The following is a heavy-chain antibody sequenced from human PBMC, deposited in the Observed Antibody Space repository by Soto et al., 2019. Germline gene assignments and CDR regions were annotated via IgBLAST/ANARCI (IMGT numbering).Heavy chain of an antibody. V-gene: IGHV3-33*01. J-gene: IGHJ4*02. CDR2: IWYDGSNK. D-gene: IGHD5-12*01. Sequence: GGSLRLSCAASGFTFSSYGMHWVRQAPGKGLEWVAVIWYDGSNKYYADSVKGRFTISRDNSKNTLYLQMNSLRAEDTAVYYCARDTDLGGPVATIDYWGQGTLVTVSS. CDR1: GFTFSSYG. CDR3: ARDTDLGGPVATIDY.